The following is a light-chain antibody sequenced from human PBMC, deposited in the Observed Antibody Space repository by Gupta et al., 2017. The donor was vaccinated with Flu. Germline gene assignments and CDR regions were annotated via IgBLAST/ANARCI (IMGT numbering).Light chain of an antibody. V-gene: IGKV1-39*01. CDR1: EIINTY. CDR2: VAS. CDR3: QQSQTSLLT. Sequence: SSLSASVGDRGTITCRTSEIINTYLNWYQQKPGKAPKLLIYVASHLQSGVPSRFSGSGSGTDFTLTISNIQLEDFATYYCQQSQTSLLTFGGGTKVEI. J-gene: IGKJ4*01.